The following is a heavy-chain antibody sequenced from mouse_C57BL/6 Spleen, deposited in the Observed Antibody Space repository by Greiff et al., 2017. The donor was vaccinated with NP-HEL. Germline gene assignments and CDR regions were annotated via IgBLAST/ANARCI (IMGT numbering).Heavy chain of an antibody. CDR3: TRGDYDGNY. Sequence: QVQLKESGAELVRPGASVTLSCKASGYTFTDYEMHWVKQTPVHGLEWIGAIYPETGGTAYNQKFKGKAILTADKSSSTAYMELRSLTSEDSAVYYCTRGDYDGNYWGQGTTLTVSS. V-gene: IGHV1-15*01. CDR1: GYTFTDYE. J-gene: IGHJ2*01. D-gene: IGHD2-4*01. CDR2: IYPETGGT.